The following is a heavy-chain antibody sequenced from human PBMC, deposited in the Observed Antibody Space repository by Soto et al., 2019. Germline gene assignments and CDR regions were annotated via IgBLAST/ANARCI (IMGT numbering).Heavy chain of an antibody. Sequence: GGSLRLSCAASGFTFSSYAMSWVRQAPGKGLEWVSASSGSGGSTYYADSVKGRFTISRDSSKNTLYLQMNSLRAEDTAVYYCSKERAKIVVVLCYFGYWGQGTLVTVSS. D-gene: IGHD2-2*01. CDR2: SSGSGGST. V-gene: IGHV3-23*01. J-gene: IGHJ4*02. CDR3: SKERAKIVVVLCYFGY. CDR1: GFTFSSYA.